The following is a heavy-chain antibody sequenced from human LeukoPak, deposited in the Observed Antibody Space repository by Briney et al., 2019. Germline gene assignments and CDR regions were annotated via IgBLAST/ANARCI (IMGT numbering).Heavy chain of an antibody. V-gene: IGHV4-39*07. Sequence: SGTLSLTCTVSGGSISSSGHYWGWIRQPPGKGLEWIGSIYYSGSTYYNPSLKSRVTVSVDTSKNQFSLKLRSVTAADTAVYYCARDVTVLGVVSDCWGQGTLVTVSS. CDR3: ARDVTVLGVVSDC. J-gene: IGHJ4*02. CDR2: IYYSGST. CDR1: GGSISSSGHY. D-gene: IGHD3-3*01.